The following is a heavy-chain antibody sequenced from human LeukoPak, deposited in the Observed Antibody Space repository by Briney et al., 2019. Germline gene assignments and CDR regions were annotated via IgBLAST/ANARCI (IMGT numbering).Heavy chain of an antibody. CDR3: ARALVGAGN. CDR1: GFTFSSYG. Sequence: GRSLRLSCAASGFTFSSYGMHWVRQAPGKGLEWVAVISYDGSNKYYADSVKGRFTISRDNSKNTLYLQMNSLRAEDTAVYYCARALVGAGNWGQGTLVTVSS. D-gene: IGHD1-26*01. CDR2: ISYDGSNK. V-gene: IGHV3-30*03. J-gene: IGHJ4*02.